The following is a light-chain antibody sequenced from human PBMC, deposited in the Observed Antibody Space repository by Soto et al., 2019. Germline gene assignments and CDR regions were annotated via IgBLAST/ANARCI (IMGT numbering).Light chain of an antibody. CDR3: QQYNNGPRLT. V-gene: IGKV3-15*01. Sequence: EIVMTQSPATLSVSPGERATLSCRASQSVSSNLAWYQQKPGQAPRLLIYGASTRATGIPARFSGSGSGKEVTLTISSLRSEDFAVYYCQQYNNGPRLTFGGGTKVEIK. CDR2: GAS. J-gene: IGKJ4*01. CDR1: QSVSSN.